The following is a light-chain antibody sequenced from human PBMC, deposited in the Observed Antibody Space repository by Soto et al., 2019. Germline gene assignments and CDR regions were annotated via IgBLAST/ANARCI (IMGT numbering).Light chain of an antibody. J-gene: IGKJ5*01. Sequence: VMTQSPSTLSVSPGDRVTLSCRASESVNNKLGWYQQKPGQAPRLLIYRASTRDTGIPARFSGSGSGTEFTLTISSLQSEDSAVYYCHQYNNWFPFTFGQGTRLEIK. CDR2: RAS. CDR3: HQYNNWFPFT. V-gene: IGKV3-15*01. CDR1: ESVNNK.